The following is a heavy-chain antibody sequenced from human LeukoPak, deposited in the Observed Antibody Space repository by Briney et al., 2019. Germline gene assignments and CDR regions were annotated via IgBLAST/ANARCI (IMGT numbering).Heavy chain of an antibody. Sequence: PGGSLRLSCAASGFTFSSYSMNWVRQAPGKGLEWVSYISSSGSTIYYADSVKGRFTISRDNAKNSLYLQMNSLRAEDTAVYYCAELGITTIGCVWGKGTTVTISS. D-gene: IGHD3-10*02. J-gene: IGHJ6*04. CDR3: AELGITTIGCV. CDR2: ISSSGSTI. V-gene: IGHV3-48*04. CDR1: GFTFSSYS.